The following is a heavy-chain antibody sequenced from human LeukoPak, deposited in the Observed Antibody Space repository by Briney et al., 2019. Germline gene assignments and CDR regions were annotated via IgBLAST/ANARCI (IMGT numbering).Heavy chain of an antibody. CDR3: ATDLSSSSWYPKIFV. D-gene: IGHD6-13*01. V-gene: IGHV1-46*01. J-gene: IGHJ4*02. CDR1: GYTFTSYH. CDR2: INPSGGST. Sequence: ASVKVSCKASGYTFTSYHMHWVRQAPGQGLEWMGIINPSGGSTNYAQNFQGRVTMTRDMSTSTVYMELSSLRSEDTAVYYCATDLSSSSWYPKIFVWGQGTLVTVSS.